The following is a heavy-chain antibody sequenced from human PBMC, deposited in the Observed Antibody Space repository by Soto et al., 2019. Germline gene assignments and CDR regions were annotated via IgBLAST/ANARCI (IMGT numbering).Heavy chain of an antibody. CDR1: GFTFSSYG. D-gene: IGHD2-21*02. Sequence: PGGSLRLSCAASGFTFSSYGMHWVRQAPGKGLEWVAVISYDGSNKYYADSVKGQFTISRDNSKNTLYLQMNSLRAEDTAVYYCAKVCGGDCYFALQHWGHGTLVTVSS. V-gene: IGHV3-30*18. CDR3: AKVCGGDCYFALQH. J-gene: IGHJ1*01. CDR2: ISYDGSNK.